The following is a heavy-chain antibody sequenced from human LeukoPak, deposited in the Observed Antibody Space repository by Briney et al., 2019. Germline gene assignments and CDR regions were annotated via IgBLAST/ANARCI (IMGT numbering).Heavy chain of an antibody. CDR1: GGSISSYY. CDR2: IYYSGST. Sequence: SETLSLTCTVSGGSISSYYWSWIRQPPGKGLEWIGYIYYSGSTNYNPSLKSRVTMSVDTSKNQFSLKLSSVTAADTAVYYCARVGIRSSWSAAGAFDIWGQGTMVTVSS. CDR3: ARVGIRSSWSAAGAFDI. D-gene: IGHD6-13*01. J-gene: IGHJ3*02. V-gene: IGHV4-59*01.